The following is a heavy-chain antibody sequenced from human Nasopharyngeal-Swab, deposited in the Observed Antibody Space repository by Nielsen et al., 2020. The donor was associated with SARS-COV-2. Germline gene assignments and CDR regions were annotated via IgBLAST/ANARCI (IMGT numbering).Heavy chain of an antibody. V-gene: IGHV4-61*02. Sequence: LRLSCTVSGGSISSGSYYWSWIRQPAGKGLEWIGRIYTSGSTNYNPSLKSRVTISVDTSKNQFSLKLSSVTAADTAVYYCARDSYSVGPHGWFDPWGQGTLVTVSS. CDR3: ARDSYSVGPHGWFDP. J-gene: IGHJ5*02. CDR1: GGSISSGSYY. CDR2: IYTSGST. D-gene: IGHD1-26*01.